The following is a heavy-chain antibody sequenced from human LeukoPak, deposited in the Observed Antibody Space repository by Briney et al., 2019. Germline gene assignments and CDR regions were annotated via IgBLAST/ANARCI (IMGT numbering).Heavy chain of an antibody. D-gene: IGHD5-18*01. J-gene: IGHJ6*02. Sequence: ASVKVSCKASGYTFTGYYMHWVRQAPGQGLEWMGWINPNSGGTNYAQKFQGRVTMTRDTSISTAYMELKSMRSEDTAVYHCARQWIQLSRMDVWGQGTRVTVSS. V-gene: IGHV1-2*02. CDR3: ARQWIQLSRMDV. CDR2: INPNSGGT. CDR1: GYTFTGYY.